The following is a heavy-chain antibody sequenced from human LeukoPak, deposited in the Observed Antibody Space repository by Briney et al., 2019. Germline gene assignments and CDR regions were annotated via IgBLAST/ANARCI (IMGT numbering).Heavy chain of an antibody. V-gene: IGHV3-7*04. J-gene: IGHJ4*02. CDR1: GFTFTNVW. CDR2: IKQDGSEK. CDR3: VRINYKGWDFDY. D-gene: IGHD4-11*01. Sequence: GGSLTLSCSASGFTFTNVWMSWVRQGPGIGLLWGANIKQDGSEKYYMISVKGRFTISRQNAKNSLYLQMNSLRAEDTAVYYCVRINYKGWDFDYWGQGTLVTVSS.